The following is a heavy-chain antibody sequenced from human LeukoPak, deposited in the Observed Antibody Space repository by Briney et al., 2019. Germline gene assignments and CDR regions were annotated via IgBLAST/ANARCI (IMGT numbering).Heavy chain of an antibody. CDR1: GFTFDDYA. V-gene: IGHV3-43D*04. CDR2: ISWDGGST. CDR3: AKSIRSRSRDGYKGYYFDY. D-gene: IGHD5-24*01. J-gene: IGHJ4*02. Sequence: PGGSLRLSCAASGFTFDDYAMHWVRQAPGKGLEWVSLISWDGGSTYYADSVKGRFTISRDNSKNSLYLQMNSLRAEDTALYYCAKSIRSRSRDGYKGYYFDYWGQGTLVTVSS.